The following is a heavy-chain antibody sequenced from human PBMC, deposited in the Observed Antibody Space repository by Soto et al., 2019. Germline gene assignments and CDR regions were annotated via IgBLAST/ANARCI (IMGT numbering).Heavy chain of an antibody. CDR1: GDSVSSNSAA. CDR3: ARDCTNGVCYPSYNYGMDV. CDR2: TYYRSKWYN. J-gene: IGHJ6*02. V-gene: IGHV6-1*01. Sequence: PSQTLSLTCAISGDSVSSNSAAWNWIRQSPSRGLEWLGRTYYRSKWYNDYAVSVKSRITINPDTSKNQFSLQLNSVTPEDTAVYYCARDCTNGVCYPSYNYGMDVWGQGTTVTVSS. D-gene: IGHD2-8*01.